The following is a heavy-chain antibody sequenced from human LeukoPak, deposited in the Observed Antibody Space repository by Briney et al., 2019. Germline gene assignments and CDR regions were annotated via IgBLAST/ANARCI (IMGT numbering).Heavy chain of an antibody. CDR2: INSDGSST. D-gene: IGHD5-24*01. V-gene: IGHV3-74*01. CDR3: AKVTGTDGYKDAIDY. CDR1: GFTFSSYW. J-gene: IGHJ4*02. Sequence: GGSLRLSCAASGFTFSSYWMHWVRQAPGKGLVWVSRINSDGSSTSYADSAKGRFTISRDNSKNTLYLQMNSLRVEDTAIYYCAKVTGTDGYKDAIDYWGQGILVAVSS.